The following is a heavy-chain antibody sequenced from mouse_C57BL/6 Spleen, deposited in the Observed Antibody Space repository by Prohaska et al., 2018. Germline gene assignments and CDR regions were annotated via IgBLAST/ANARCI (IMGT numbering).Heavy chain of an antibody. Sequence: EVQLLETGGGLVQPGGSRGLSCEGSGFTFSGFWMSWVRQTHGKTLEWIGDINSDGSAINYAPFIKDRFTIFRDNDKSTLYLQMSNVRSEDTATYFCMRYGNYWYFDVWGTGTTVTVSS. D-gene: IGHD2-1*01. J-gene: IGHJ1*03. CDR1: GFTFSGFW. CDR2: INSDGSAI. V-gene: IGHV11-2*01. CDR3: MRYGNYWYFDV.